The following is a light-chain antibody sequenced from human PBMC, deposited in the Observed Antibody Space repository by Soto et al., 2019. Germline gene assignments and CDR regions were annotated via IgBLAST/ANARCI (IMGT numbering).Light chain of an antibody. Sequence: QSVLTQPASVSGSPGQSITISCTGTSNDVGSYNLVSWYQHHPGKAPKLMIFEDNKRPSGVSNRFSGSKSANTASLTISGLQAEDEADYYCCSYARSRAVVFGGGTKVTVL. V-gene: IGLV2-23*01. CDR3: CSYARSRAVV. J-gene: IGLJ2*01. CDR2: EDN. CDR1: SNDVGSYNL.